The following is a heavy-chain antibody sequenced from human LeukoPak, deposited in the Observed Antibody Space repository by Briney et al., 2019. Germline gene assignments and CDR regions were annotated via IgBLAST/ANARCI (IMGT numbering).Heavy chain of an antibody. CDR2: IKQDGSEK. CDR3: ARDSRMATASFDY. D-gene: IGHD5-24*01. V-gene: IGHV3-7*01. J-gene: IGHJ4*02. CDR1: GFTFSSYW. Sequence: PGGSLRLSCAASGFTFSSYWMSSVRQAPGKGLEWVANIKQDGSEKYYVDSVKGRFTISRDNAKNSLYLQMNSLRAEDTAVYYCARDSRMATASFDYWGQGTLVTVSS.